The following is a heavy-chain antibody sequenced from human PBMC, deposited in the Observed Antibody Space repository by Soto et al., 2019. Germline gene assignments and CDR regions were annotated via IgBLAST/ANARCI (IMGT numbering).Heavy chain of an antibody. CDR2: ISSSSSTI. Sequence: GESLKISCAASGFTFSSYSMNWVRQAPGKGLEWVSYISSSSSTIYYADSVKGRFTISRDNAKNSLYLQMNSLRAEDTAVYYCARVLKTLITFGGVIGPFDYWGQGTLVTVSS. CDR3: ARVLKTLITFGGVIGPFDY. D-gene: IGHD3-16*02. V-gene: IGHV3-48*01. CDR1: GFTFSSYS. J-gene: IGHJ4*02.